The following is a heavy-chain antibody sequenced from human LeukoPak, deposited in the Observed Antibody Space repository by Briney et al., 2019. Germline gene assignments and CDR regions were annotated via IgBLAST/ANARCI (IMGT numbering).Heavy chain of an antibody. Sequence: GGSLRLSCAASGFTFSSYAMSWVRQAPGKGLEWVSAISGSGGSTYYADSVQGRFTISRDNSKNTLYLQMNSLRAEDTAVYYCATDQRHTYYYDSSGYYYVSYWGQGTLVTVSS. CDR1: GFTFSSYA. CDR2: ISGSGGST. D-gene: IGHD3-22*01. J-gene: IGHJ4*02. V-gene: IGHV3-23*01. CDR3: ATDQRHTYYYDSSGYYYVSY.